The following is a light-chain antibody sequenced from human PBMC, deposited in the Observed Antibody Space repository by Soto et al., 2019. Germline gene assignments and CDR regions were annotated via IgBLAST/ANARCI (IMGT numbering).Light chain of an antibody. J-gene: IGKJ4*01. CDR1: QSVSSSY. CDR3: QQRGNWPLT. CDR2: DAS. V-gene: IGKV3D-20*02. Sequence: EIVLTQSPGTLSLSPGERATLSCRASQSVSSSYLVWYQQKPGQAPRLLIYDASNRATGIPARFSGSGSGTDFTLTISSLEPEDFAVYYCQQRGNWPLTFGGGTKVDIK.